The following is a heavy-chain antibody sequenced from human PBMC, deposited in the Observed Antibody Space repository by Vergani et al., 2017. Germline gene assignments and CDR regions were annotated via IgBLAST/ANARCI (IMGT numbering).Heavy chain of an antibody. J-gene: IGHJ4*02. CDR3: ARRGIAAPIDY. CDR1: GGSINSYNYY. CDR2: IHTSGST. D-gene: IGHD6-13*01. Sequence: QVQLQESGPGLVKPSQTLSLTCTVSGGSINSYNYYWSWIRQPAGKGLEWIGRIHTSGSTNYNPSLKSRVTMSEDTSKNQFSLKLSSVTAADTAVYYCARRGIAAPIDYWGQGTLVTVSS. V-gene: IGHV4-61*02.